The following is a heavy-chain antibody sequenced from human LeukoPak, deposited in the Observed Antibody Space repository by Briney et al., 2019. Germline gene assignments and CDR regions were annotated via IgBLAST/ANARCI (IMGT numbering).Heavy chain of an antibody. CDR3: AKVFEVRGARRPKDY. CDR2: ISYDGGNK. D-gene: IGHD3-10*01. CDR1: GFTFSDYG. J-gene: IGHJ4*02. Sequence: PGGSLRLSCAASGFTFSDYGMHWVRQAPGKGLEWVALISYDGGNKLYADSVRDRFTISRDNSKNTLFLQMNSLRTEDTAMYYCAKVFEVRGARRPKDYWGQGTLVIVSS. V-gene: IGHV3-30*18.